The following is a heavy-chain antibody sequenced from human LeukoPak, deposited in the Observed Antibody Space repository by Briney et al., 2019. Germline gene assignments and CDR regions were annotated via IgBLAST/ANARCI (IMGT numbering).Heavy chain of an antibody. CDR1: GYTFSRHG. V-gene: IGHV3-23*01. CDR2: ISGSGGST. CDR3: AKRYNSGWSSAFDY. D-gene: IGHD6-19*01. J-gene: IGHJ4*02. Sequence: PGGSLRLSCAASGYTFSRHGMNWVRQAPGKGLEWVSGISGSGGSTYYADSVKGRFTISRDNSKNTLYLQMNSLRAEDTAVYYCAKRYNSGWSSAFDYWGQGTLVTVSS.